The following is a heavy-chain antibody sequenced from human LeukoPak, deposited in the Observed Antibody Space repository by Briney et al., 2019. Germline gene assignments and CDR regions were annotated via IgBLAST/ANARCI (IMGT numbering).Heavy chain of an antibody. CDR3: ARRRHNFDFYDV. Sequence: SETLSLTCTVSGDSIISNIYWWDWVRLPPGKGLEWIGATFYTGRTFYSPSLKSRLTISVDTSKNQFSLDLSSATAADTAVYYCARRRHNFDFYDVWGQGTRVTVSS. J-gene: IGHJ3*01. V-gene: IGHV4-39*01. D-gene: IGHD3/OR15-3a*01. CDR1: GDSIISNIYW. CDR2: TFYTGRT.